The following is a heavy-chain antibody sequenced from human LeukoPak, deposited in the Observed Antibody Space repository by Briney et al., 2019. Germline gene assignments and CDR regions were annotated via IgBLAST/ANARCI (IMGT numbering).Heavy chain of an antibody. CDR3: AKGTDSSGWIGGGYYFDY. J-gene: IGHJ4*02. V-gene: IGHV3-11*01. CDR1: GFTFSDYY. Sequence: GGSLRLSCAASGFTFSDYYMSWIRQAPGKGLEWVSHISSSGRTIYYADSMKGRFTISRDNAKNSLYLQMNSLRAEDMALYYCAKGTDSSGWIGGGYYFDYWGQGTLVTVSS. D-gene: IGHD6-19*01. CDR2: ISSSGRTI.